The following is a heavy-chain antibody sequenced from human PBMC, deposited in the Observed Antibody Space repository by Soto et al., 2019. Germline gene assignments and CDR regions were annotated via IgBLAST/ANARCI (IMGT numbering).Heavy chain of an antibody. CDR3: AKDLYSGSYSTFDY. V-gene: IGHV3-23*01. CDR2: ISGSGGST. Sequence: GGSVRLSCAASGFTFSSYAISWVRQGPGKGLEWVSAISGSGGSTYYADSVKGRFTTSRDNSKNTLYLQMNSLRAEDTAVYYCAKDLYSGSYSTFDYSAQGTLVTVSS. D-gene: IGHD1-26*01. J-gene: IGHJ4*02. CDR1: GFTFSSYA.